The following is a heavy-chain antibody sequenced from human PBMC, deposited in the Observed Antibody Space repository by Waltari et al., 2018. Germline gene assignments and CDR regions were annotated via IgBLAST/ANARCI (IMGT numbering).Heavy chain of an antibody. V-gene: IGHV4-61*02. CDR3: VKEAAGYDSLIANGLDV. D-gene: IGHD3-9*01. Sequence: QIQLQESGPGLVKPSQTLSLTCTVSGGSISSGSYYWSWIRQPAGKGLEWIGRVHTNGDTNYNPSLKSRVTMSVDTSQNQFSLRLASVTAADTALYYCVKEAAGYDSLIANGLDVWGQGTTVTVSS. CDR1: GGSISSGSYY. J-gene: IGHJ6*02. CDR2: VHTNGDT.